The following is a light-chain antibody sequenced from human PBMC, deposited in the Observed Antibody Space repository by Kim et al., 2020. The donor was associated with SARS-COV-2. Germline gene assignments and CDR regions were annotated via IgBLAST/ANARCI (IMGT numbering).Light chain of an antibody. Sequence: AAVGDRVTITCQASEDVSDYFNWYHQKPGEAPKVLFRDAANLESGVPSRFSRGGYGTEFSLTISSVQPEDMGTYYCQQYDAPPFTFGQGTRLEIK. CDR3: QQYDAPPFT. CDR2: DAA. J-gene: IGKJ5*01. CDR1: EDVSDY. V-gene: IGKV1-33*01.